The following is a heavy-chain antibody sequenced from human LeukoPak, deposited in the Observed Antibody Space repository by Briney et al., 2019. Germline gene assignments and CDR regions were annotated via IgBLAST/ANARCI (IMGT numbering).Heavy chain of an antibody. J-gene: IGHJ4*02. CDR3: ARDRYSSGWFLFDY. CDR1: GFTFSSYS. Sequence: RSGGSLRLSCAASGFTFSSYSMNWVRQAPGKGLEWVSSISSGSSYIYYADSVKGRFTISRDNAKNSLYLQMNSLRAEDTAVYYCARDRYSSGWFLFDYWGQGTLVTVSS. V-gene: IGHV3-21*01. CDR2: ISSGSSYI. D-gene: IGHD6-19*01.